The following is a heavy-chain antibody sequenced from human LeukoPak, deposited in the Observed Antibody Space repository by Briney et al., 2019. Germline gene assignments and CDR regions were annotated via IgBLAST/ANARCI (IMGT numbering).Heavy chain of an antibody. Sequence: GADLQIPCYGFGYSFISCWNGWGRQKPGEGVEWGGGNFSCGSGTRYSPSLQSQVTISADKSISPAYLQWSTLQAPDTAMYHCARQTDILTGYLDAFDIWGQGTMVTVSS. J-gene: IGHJ3*02. CDR1: GYSFISCW. CDR3: ARQTDILTGYLDAFDI. D-gene: IGHD3-9*01. V-gene: IGHV5-51*01. CDR2: NFSCGSGT.